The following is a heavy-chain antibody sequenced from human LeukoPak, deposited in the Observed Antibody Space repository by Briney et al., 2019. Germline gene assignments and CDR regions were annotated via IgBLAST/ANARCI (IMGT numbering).Heavy chain of an antibody. V-gene: IGHV3-30*18. CDR3: AKFIAVAGNDY. CDR1: GFTFSSYG. J-gene: IGHJ4*02. CDR2: ISYDGSNK. Sequence: GGSLRLSCAASGFTFSSYGMHWVRQAPGKGLEWVAIISYDGSNKYYADSVKGRFTISRDNSKNTLYLQMNSLRAEDTAGYYCAKFIAVAGNDYWGQGTLVTVSS. D-gene: IGHD6-19*01.